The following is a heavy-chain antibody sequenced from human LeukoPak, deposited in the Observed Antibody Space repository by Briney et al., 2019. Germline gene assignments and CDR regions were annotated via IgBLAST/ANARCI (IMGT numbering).Heavy chain of an antibody. D-gene: IGHD6-13*01. CDR3: ARSYYSSSWSIDY. CDR2: VYYTGAS. J-gene: IGHJ4*02. V-gene: IGHV4-39*07. Sequence: SETLSLTCTVSGGSISSSSYYWSWIRQPPGKGLEWIGSVYYTGASYYNPSLKSRVTISIDASKNHFSLNLTSVTAADTAVYYCARSYYSSSWSIDYWGQGTLVTVSS. CDR1: GGSISSSSYY.